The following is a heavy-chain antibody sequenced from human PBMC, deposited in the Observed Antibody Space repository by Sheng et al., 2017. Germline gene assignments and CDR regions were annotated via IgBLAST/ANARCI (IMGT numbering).Heavy chain of an antibody. Sequence: QVQLVESGGGVVQPGGSLRLSCAASGFTFSSYGMHWVRQAPGKGLEWVAFIRYDGSNKYYADSVKGRFTISRDNSKNTLYLQMNSLRAEDTAVYYCAKDGEYNWNDGWFDYWGQGTLVTVSS. J-gene: IGHJ4*02. D-gene: IGHD1-1*01. CDR1: GFTFSSYG. CDR2: IRYDGSNK. V-gene: IGHV3-30*02. CDR3: AKDGEYNWNDGWFDY.